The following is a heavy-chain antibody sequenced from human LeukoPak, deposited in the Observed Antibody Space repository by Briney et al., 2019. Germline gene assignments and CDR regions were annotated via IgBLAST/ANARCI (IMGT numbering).Heavy chain of an antibody. Sequence: GGSLRLSCAASGFTVSSNYMSWVRQAPGEGLEWVSVTHSGGSRYYADSVKGRFTISRDNSKNTLYLQMNSLRAEDTAVYYCARENPYYFDYWGQGTLVTVSS. J-gene: IGHJ4*02. CDR2: THSGGSR. CDR1: GFTVSSNY. CDR3: ARENPYYFDY. V-gene: IGHV3-53*01.